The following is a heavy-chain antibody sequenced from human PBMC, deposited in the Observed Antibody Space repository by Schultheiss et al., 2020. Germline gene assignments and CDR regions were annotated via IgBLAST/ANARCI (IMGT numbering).Heavy chain of an antibody. Sequence: GGSLRLSCAASGFTFSSYAMHWVRQAPGKGLEWVSYISSSGSTIYYADSVKGRFTISRDNAKNSLYLQMNSLRDEDTAVYYCARDEGMVYAYYYYGMDVWGQGTTVTVSS. D-gene: IGHD2-8*01. V-gene: IGHV3-48*02. J-gene: IGHJ6*02. CDR2: ISSSGSTI. CDR3: ARDEGMVYAYYYYGMDV. CDR1: GFTFSSYA.